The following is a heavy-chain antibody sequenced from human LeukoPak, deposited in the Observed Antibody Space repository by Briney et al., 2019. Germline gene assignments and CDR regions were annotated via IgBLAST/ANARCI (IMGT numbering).Heavy chain of an antibody. CDR2: INSDGSST. CDR1: GFTFSSYW. V-gene: IGHV3-74*01. Sequence: GGSLRLSCAASGFTFSSYWMHWVRQAPGKGLVWVSRINSDGSSTSYADSVKGRFTISRDNAKNTLYLQMNSLRAEDTAVYYCARGGSYRPHPFDYWGQGTLVTVSS. CDR3: ARGGSYRPHPFDY. D-gene: IGHD3-16*02. J-gene: IGHJ4*02.